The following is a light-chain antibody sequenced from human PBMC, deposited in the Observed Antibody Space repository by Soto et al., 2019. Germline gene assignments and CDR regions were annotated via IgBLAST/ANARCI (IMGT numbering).Light chain of an antibody. Sequence: SYELTQPPSVSVAPGQTATITCGGNNIGSKSVNWYQQKAGQAPVLVMSYDSDRPSGIPERFSGSNSGNTATLTLSRVESGDEADYYCQVWDTRNDHHVFGSGTKLTVL. CDR1: NIGSKS. J-gene: IGLJ1*01. CDR2: YDS. CDR3: QVWDTRNDHHV. V-gene: IGLV3-21*01.